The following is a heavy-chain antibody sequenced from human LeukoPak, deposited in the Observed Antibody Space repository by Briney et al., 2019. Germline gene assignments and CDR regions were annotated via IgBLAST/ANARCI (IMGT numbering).Heavy chain of an antibody. V-gene: IGHV3-30*04. CDR1: GFTFSSYA. CDR2: ISYDGSNK. J-gene: IGHJ4*02. CDR3: ARESLRRWLQYLPSERHFDY. D-gene: IGHD5-12*01. Sequence: GGSPRLSCAASGFTFSSYAMHWVRQAPGKGLEWVAVISYDGSNKYYADSVKGRFTISRDNSKNTLYLQMNSLGAEDTAVYYCARESLRRWLQYLPSERHFDYWGQGTLVTVSS.